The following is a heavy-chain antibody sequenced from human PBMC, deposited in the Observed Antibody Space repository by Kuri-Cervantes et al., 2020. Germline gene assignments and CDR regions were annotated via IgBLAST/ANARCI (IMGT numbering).Heavy chain of an antibody. Sequence: LRLSCAVSGGSISSGGYSWSWIRQPPGKGLEWIGYIYHSGSTYYNPPLKSRVTISVDRSKNQFSLKLSSVTAADTAVYYCARAGFYYYGMDVWGQGTTVTVSS. J-gene: IGHJ6*02. D-gene: IGHD6-25*01. CDR3: ARAGFYYYGMDV. CDR2: IYHSGST. CDR1: GGSISSGGYS. V-gene: IGHV4-30-2*01.